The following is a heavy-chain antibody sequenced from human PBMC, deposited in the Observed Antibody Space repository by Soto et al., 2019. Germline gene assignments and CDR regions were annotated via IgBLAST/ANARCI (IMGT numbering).Heavy chain of an antibody. CDR3: ARGEGYCGGDCYTPDY. CDR1: GGTFSSYA. Sequence: QVQLVQSVAEVKKPGSSVKVSCKASGGTFSSYAISWVRQAPGQGLEWMGGIIPIFGTANYAQKFQGRVTITADDSTSRAYMELSSLRSEDTAVYYCARGEGYCGGDCYTPDYWGQGTLVTVSS. D-gene: IGHD2-21*02. V-gene: IGHV1-69*12. J-gene: IGHJ4*02. CDR2: IIPIFGTA.